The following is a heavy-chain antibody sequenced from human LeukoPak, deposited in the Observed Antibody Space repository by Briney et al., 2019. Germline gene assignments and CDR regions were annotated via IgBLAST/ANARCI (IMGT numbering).Heavy chain of an antibody. V-gene: IGHV5-51*01. D-gene: IGHD6-13*01. J-gene: IGHJ3*02. Sequence: PGESLKISCKGSGSSFTSYWTGWVRQMPGKGLEWMAIINPGGSDTRYSPSFQGQVIISADKSITTAYLQWSSLKPSDTATYYCARRQQQRVGNDAFDIWGQGTMVTVSS. CDR1: GSSFTSYW. CDR2: INPGGSDT. CDR3: ARRQQQRVGNDAFDI.